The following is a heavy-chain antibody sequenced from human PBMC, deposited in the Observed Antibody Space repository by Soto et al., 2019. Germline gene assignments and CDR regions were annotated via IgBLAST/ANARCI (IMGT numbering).Heavy chain of an antibody. CDR1: GFTFSSYA. J-gene: IGHJ6*02. CDR3: ARVYSSSTYYYYYYGMDV. Sequence: QVQLVESGGGVVQPGRSLRLSCAASGFTFSSYAMHWVRQAPGKGLEWVAVISYDGSNKYYADSVKGRFTISRDNSKNTLYLQMNSLRAEDTAVYYCARVYSSSTYYYYYYGMDVWGQGTTVTVSS. CDR2: ISYDGSNK. V-gene: IGHV3-30-3*01. D-gene: IGHD6-6*01.